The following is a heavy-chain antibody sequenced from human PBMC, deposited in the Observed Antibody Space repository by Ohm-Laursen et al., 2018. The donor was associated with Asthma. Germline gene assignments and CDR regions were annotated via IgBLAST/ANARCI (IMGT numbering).Heavy chain of an antibody. Sequence: SVEVSCKASGYTFTSYYMHWVRQAPGQGLEWMGIINPSGGSTSYAQKFQGRVTMTRDTSTSTVYMELSSLRSEDTAVYYCARVGSDILTGLDYWGQGTLVTVSS. D-gene: IGHD3-9*01. CDR1: GYTFTSYY. CDR2: INPSGGST. V-gene: IGHV1-46*01. J-gene: IGHJ4*02. CDR3: ARVGSDILTGLDY.